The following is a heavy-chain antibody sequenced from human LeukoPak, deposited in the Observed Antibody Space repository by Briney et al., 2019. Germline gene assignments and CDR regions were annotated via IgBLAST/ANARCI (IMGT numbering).Heavy chain of an antibody. J-gene: IGHJ6*03. V-gene: IGHV4-4*07. Sequence: SETLSLTCTVSGGSISSYYWSWIRQPAGKGLEWIGRIYTSGSTNYNPSLKSRVTMSVDTSKIQFSLKLSSVTAADTAVYYCARDGKLEQAEYYYYYMDVWGKGTTVTVSS. D-gene: IGHD1/OR15-1a*01. CDR3: ARDGKLEQAEYYYYYMDV. CDR2: IYTSGST. CDR1: GGSISSYY.